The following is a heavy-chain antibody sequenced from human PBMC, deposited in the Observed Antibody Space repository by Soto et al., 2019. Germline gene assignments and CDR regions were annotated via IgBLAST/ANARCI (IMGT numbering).Heavy chain of an antibody. CDR3: GRDRYGDIDT. D-gene: IGHD4-17*01. CDR2: ISSDESST. Sequence: LGGSLRLSCASSGLSFGPYWMHLVRQAPGKGLVWVSRISSDESSTSYADSVKGRFTISRDNAKNTLYLQMSSLRAEDTALYYCGRDRYGDIDTWGQGTLVTVSS. CDR1: GLSFGPYW. J-gene: IGHJ5*02. V-gene: IGHV3-74*01.